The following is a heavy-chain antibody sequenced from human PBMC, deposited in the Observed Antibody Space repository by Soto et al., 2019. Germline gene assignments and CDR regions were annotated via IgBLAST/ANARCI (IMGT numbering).Heavy chain of an antibody. J-gene: IGHJ4*02. CDR2: INHSGST. Sequence: QVQLQQWGAGLLKPSETLSLTCAVYGGSFSGYYWSWIRQPPGKGLEWIGEINHSGSTNYNPSLKSRVTISVDTSKNQFSLKLSSVTAADTAVYYCARSQRKYCSSTSCYLDYWGQGTLVTASS. D-gene: IGHD2-2*01. CDR1: GGSFSGYY. V-gene: IGHV4-34*01. CDR3: ARSQRKYCSSTSCYLDY.